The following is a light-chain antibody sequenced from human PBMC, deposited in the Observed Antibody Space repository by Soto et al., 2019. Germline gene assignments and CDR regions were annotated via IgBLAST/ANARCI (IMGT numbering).Light chain of an antibody. Sequence: EIVMTQSPATLSVSRGERATLSCRASQSVYTYLAWYQQKPGQAPRLLMYGSSTRATGIPARFSGSGSGTEFTLTLSSLQSEDFAVYYCQHYNKWPYTFGPGTKVDVK. CDR1: QSVYTY. CDR3: QHYNKWPYT. CDR2: GSS. J-gene: IGKJ3*01. V-gene: IGKV3-15*01.